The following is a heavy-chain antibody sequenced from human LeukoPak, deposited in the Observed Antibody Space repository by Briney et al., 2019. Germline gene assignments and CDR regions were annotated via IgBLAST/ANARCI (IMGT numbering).Heavy chain of an antibody. D-gene: IGHD6-6*01. J-gene: IGHJ4*02. Sequence: ASVKVSCKASGYTFTSYDINWVRQATGQGLEWMGWISAYNGNTNYAQKLQGRVTMTTDTSTSTAYMELRSLRSDDTAVYYCARGGSSDIAARPVDYWGQGTLVTVSS. CDR2: ISAYNGNT. V-gene: IGHV1-18*01. CDR3: ARGGSSDIAARPVDY. CDR1: GYTFTSYD.